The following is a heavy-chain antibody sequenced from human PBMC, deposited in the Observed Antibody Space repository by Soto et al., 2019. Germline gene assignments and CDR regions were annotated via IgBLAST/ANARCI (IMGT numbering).Heavy chain of an antibody. D-gene: IGHD6-13*01. Sequence: GGSLRLSCAASGFTFSDYWMYWVRQAPGKGLVWVSRINTDESVTSYADSVKGRFTISRDNAKNTLYLQMNSLRADDTAVYYCAKDLSSCPFDWGQGXLVTVYS. V-gene: IGHV3-74*01. J-gene: IGHJ4*02. CDR3: AKDLSSCPFD. CDR1: GFTFSDYW. CDR2: INTDESVT.